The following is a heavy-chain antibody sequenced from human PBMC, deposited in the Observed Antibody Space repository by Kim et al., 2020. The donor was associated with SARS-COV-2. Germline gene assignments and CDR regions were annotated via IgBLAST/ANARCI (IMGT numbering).Heavy chain of an antibody. Sequence: RYGGSGKGRFTISRDDAKNTLYLQMNSLRAEDTAVYYCARGPNYYYMDVWGKGTTVTVSS. CDR3: ARGPNYYYMDV. V-gene: IGHV3-74*01. J-gene: IGHJ6*03.